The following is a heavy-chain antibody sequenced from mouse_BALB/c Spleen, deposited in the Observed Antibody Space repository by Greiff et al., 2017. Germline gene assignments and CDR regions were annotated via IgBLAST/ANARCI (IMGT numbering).Heavy chain of an antibody. CDR1: GYSITSDYA. CDR3: ARARSARATAWFAY. CDR2: ISYSGST. Sequence: EVKLVESGPGLVKPSQSLSLTCTVTGYSITSDYAWNWIRQSPGNKLEWMGYISYSGSTSYNPSLKSRISITRDTSKNQFFLQLNSVTTEDTATYYCARARSARATAWFAYWGQGTLVTVSA. J-gene: IGHJ3*01. V-gene: IGHV3-2*02. D-gene: IGHD3-1*01.